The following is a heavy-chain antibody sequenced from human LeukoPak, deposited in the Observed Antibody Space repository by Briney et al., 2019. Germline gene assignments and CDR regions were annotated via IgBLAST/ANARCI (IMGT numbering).Heavy chain of an antibody. D-gene: IGHD1-14*01. CDR1: GGSISSGFYY. CDR3: ARRKDGHDY. CDR2: IYTSGST. Sequence: SETLSLTCTVSGGSISSGFYYWRWIRQPAGKGLEWIGRIYTSGSTNYNPSLKSRVTISLDTSKNQFSLKLSSVTAADTAVYYCARRKDGHDYWGQGTLVTVSS. J-gene: IGHJ4*02. V-gene: IGHV4-61*02.